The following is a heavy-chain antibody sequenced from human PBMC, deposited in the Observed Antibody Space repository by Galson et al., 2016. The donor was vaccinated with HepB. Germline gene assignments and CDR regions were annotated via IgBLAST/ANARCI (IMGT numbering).Heavy chain of an antibody. CDR2: ISYNGRSD. D-gene: IGHD3-3*01. CDR1: EFTFRDYA. V-gene: IGHV3-30*18. J-gene: IGHJ3*01. CDR3: AKNNRSLEWYGAYNV. Sequence: SLRLSCAGSEFTFRDYAIHWVRQAPGKGLEWVAIISYNGRSDYYSDSVKGRFTISRDNSKNTVYLQMNSLSAEDTAVYFCAKNNRSLEWYGAYNVWGQGTMVTVSS.